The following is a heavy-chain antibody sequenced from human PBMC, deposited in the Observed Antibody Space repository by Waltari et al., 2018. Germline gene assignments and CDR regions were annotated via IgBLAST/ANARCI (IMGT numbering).Heavy chain of an antibody. Sequence: ELQLVESGGGLVKPGGSLRLTRAASGFGFRASDMHWVRQAPGKGLEWVSSIGGGSRSYIFYADSVKGRFTISRDNAKNSLYLQMNSLRADDTAVYYCTRDLYGSGGDWFDPWGQGTLVIVSS. CDR3: TRDLYGSGGDWFDP. CDR1: GFGFRASD. D-gene: IGHD3-10*01. J-gene: IGHJ5*02. CDR2: IGGGSRSYI. V-gene: IGHV3-21*03.